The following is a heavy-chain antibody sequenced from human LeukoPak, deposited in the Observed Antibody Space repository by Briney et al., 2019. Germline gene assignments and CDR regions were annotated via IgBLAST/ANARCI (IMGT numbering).Heavy chain of an antibody. V-gene: IGHV3-30-3*01. CDR3: VRDDNWAANGLDV. Sequence: PGGSLRLSCAASGFTFNTYTMHWVRQAPGTGLEWVAIISHDGSNAYYADSVGGRFTISRDNSKNTLYLQMNSLRPEDMAVYYCVRDDNWAANGLDVWGQGTTVTVSS. D-gene: IGHD1-20*01. CDR1: GFTFNTYT. CDR2: ISHDGSNA. J-gene: IGHJ6*02.